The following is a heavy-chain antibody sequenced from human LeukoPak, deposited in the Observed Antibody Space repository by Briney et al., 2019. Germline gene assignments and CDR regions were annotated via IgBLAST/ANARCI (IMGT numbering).Heavy chain of an antibody. D-gene: IGHD4-11*01. CDR1: GGSFRNYY. CDR2: INDHGRA. CDR3: ARRGNYGRNYYSDA. V-gene: IGHV4-34*01. J-gene: IGHJ6*03. Sequence: SETLSLTCAVYGGSFRNYYWNWIRKPPGKGMEWIGEINDHGRANYNASLMSRVTVSVDTYTYKFSLRLKSVTANAAAVSYCARRGNYGRNYYSDAWGKGAAVSVSS.